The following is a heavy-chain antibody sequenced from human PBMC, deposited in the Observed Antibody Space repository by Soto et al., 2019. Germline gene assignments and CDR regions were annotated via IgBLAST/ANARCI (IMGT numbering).Heavy chain of an antibody. V-gene: IGHV3-23*01. CDR2: ISGSGSSI. CDR3: ARVYCSSTSCYAPILDY. D-gene: IGHD2-2*01. J-gene: IGHJ4*01. Sequence: GGSLRLSCAASGFTFSSYAMSWVRQAPGKGLEWVSSISGSGSSIYYADSVKGRFTISRDNSKNSLYLQMNSLRAEDTAVYYCARVYCSSTSCYAPILDYWGHGTLVTVSS. CDR1: GFTFSSYA.